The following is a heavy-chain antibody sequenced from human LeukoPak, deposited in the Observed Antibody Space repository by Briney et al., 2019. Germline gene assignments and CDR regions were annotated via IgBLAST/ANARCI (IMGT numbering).Heavy chain of an antibody. CDR3: AVGSSSPLSSLDY. Sequence: ASVKVSCKVSGYTLTELSMHWVRQAPGKGLEWMGGFDPEDGETIYAQKFQGRVTMTEDTSTDTAYMELGRLRSDDTAVYYCAVGSSSPLSSLDYWGQGTLVTVSS. J-gene: IGHJ4*02. CDR2: FDPEDGET. D-gene: IGHD6-6*01. V-gene: IGHV1-24*01. CDR1: GYTLTELS.